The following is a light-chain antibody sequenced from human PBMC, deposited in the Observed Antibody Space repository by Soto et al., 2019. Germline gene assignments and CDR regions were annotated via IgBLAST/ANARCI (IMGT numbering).Light chain of an antibody. V-gene: IGKV2-30*01. Sequence: DVVMTQSPLSLPVTLGQPASISCRSRQSLAYSDGNTYLNWFQQRPGQSPRRLIYKVSNRDSGVPDRFSGSRSGTDFILKLSRVWAVYYGVYLYMQGTHRPTYTFGQSTKLEIK. CDR1: QSLAYSDGNTY. CDR2: KVS. J-gene: IGKJ2*01. CDR3: MQGTHRPTYT.